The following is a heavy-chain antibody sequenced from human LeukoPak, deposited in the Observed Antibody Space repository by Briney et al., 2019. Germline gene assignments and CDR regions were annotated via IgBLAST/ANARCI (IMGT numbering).Heavy chain of an antibody. V-gene: IGHV1-18*01. D-gene: IGHD3-16*01. CDR2: ISAYNGNT. CDR1: GYTFTSYG. CDR3: ARDLGGSPKGYFDL. Sequence: ASVKVSCKASGYTFTSYGISWVRQAPGQGLEWMGWISAYNGNTNYAQKLQGRVTMTTDTSTRTAYMELRSLRSDDTAAYYCARDLGGSPKGYFDLWGRGTLVTVSS. J-gene: IGHJ2*01.